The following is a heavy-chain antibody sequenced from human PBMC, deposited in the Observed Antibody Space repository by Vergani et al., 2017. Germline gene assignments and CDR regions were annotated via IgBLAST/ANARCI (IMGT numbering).Heavy chain of an antibody. J-gene: IGHJ5*02. CDR3: AAVPHQRQQHVTS. D-gene: IGHD6-13*01. CDR2: SRNKARSYTT. CDR1: GFTLSDHV. Sequence: EVQLVESGGGLVQPGGSLRLSCAASGFTLSDHVMDWVRQGPGKGLEWVGRSRNKARSYTTEYSASVKGRFTISRDDSRNSLYLQMNSLKTEDTAIYYCAAVPHQRQQHVTSWGQGTLVTVSS. V-gene: IGHV3-72*01.